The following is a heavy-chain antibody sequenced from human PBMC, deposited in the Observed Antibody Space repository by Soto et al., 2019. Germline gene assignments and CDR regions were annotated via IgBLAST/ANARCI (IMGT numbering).Heavy chain of an antibody. V-gene: IGHV3-53*02. Sequence: EVQLVETGGGLIQPGGSLRLSCAASGFTVSSNYMSWVRQAPGKGLEWVSVIYSGGSTYYADSVKGRFTISRDNSKNTLYLQRNSLRAEDTAVYYCAREPRGSYWTRDACDIWGQGTMVTVSS. CDR3: AREPRGSYWTRDACDI. CDR1: GFTVSSNY. D-gene: IGHD1-26*01. CDR2: IYSGGST. J-gene: IGHJ3*02.